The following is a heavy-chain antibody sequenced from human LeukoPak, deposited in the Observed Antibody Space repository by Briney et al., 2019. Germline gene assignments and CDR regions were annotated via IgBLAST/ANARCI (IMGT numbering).Heavy chain of an antibody. V-gene: IGHV1-18*01. CDR3: ARGDLFLEWLPSSDWEEYGAFDI. Sequence: ASVKVSCKASGYTFTSYGISWVRQAPGQGLEWMGWISAYNGNTNYAQKLQGRVTMTTDTSTSTAYMELRSLRSDDTAVYYCARGDLFLEWLPSSDWEEYGAFDIWGQGTMVTVSS. CDR1: GYTFTSYG. J-gene: IGHJ3*02. CDR2: ISAYNGNT. D-gene: IGHD3-3*01.